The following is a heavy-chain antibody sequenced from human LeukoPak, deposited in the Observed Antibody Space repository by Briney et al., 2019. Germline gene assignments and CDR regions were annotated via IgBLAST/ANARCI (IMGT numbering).Heavy chain of an antibody. CDR3: ASARYDSSGYYFDY. D-gene: IGHD3-22*01. CDR2: IYYSGST. Sequence: PSETLSLTCAVYGGSFSGYYWSWIRQPPGKGLEWIGYIYYSGSTNYNPSLKSRVTISVDTSKNQFSLKLSSVTAADTAVYYCASARYDSSGYYFDYWGQGTLVTVSS. J-gene: IGHJ4*02. CDR1: GGSFSGYY. V-gene: IGHV4-59*08.